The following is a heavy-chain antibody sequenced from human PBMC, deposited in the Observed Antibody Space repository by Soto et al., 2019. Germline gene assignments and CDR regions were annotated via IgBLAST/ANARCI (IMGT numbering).Heavy chain of an antibody. CDR1: GFTFSSYE. D-gene: IGHD2-2*01. CDR3: ARATVGVVVPSAAAN. J-gene: IGHJ4*02. CDR2: ISTSGSTT. Sequence: EAQLVESGGGLVQPGGSLRLSCVASGFTFSSYEINWVRQAPGRGLEWISYISTSGSTTYYADSVKGRFTISRDNAKNSLFLQMNSLRAEDTAVYYCARATVGVVVPSAAANWGQGTLVTVSS. V-gene: IGHV3-48*03.